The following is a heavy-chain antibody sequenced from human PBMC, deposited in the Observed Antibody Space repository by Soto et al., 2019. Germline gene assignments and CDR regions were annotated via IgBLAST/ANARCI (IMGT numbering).Heavy chain of an antibody. CDR2: IYYSGST. CDR1: GGSISSYY. CDR3: ASQKLDVPAFFDY. D-gene: IGHD3-3*02. Sequence: SETLSLTCTVSGGSISSYYWSWIRQPPGKGLEWIGYIYYSGSTNYNPSLKSRVTISVDTSKNQSSLKLSSVTAADTAVYYCASQKLDVPAFFDYSSQGTLVTVSS. V-gene: IGHV4-59*01. J-gene: IGHJ4*02.